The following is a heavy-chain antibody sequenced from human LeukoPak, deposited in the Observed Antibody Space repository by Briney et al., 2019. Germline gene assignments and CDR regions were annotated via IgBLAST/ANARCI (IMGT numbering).Heavy chain of an antibody. D-gene: IGHD3-10*01. J-gene: IGHJ4*02. CDR3: ARDGSGSYSVYFDY. CDR1: GFAFSRYS. CDR2: ISSSSRYL. Sequence: GGSLRLSCAASGFAFSRYSLNWVRQAPGKGLEWVSSISSSSRYLGYADSVRGRFTISRDNAKNSLYLQMNSLRAEDTAVYYCARDGSGSYSVYFDYWGQGTLVTVSS. V-gene: IGHV3-21*06.